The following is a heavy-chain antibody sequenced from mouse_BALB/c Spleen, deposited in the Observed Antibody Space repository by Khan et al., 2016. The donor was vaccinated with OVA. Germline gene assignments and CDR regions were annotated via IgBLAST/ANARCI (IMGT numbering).Heavy chain of an antibody. V-gene: IGHV14-3*02. Sequence: VQLQQSGAELVKPGASVTLSCTASGFNIKDTYLHWVNQRPEQGLEWVGRIDPENGYAKFDPKFQGKATITADTSSSTVYLQLSSLTSEDTAVYCCASITSYGGSYWGQGTLVTVS. CDR1: GFNIKDTY. J-gene: IGHJ3*01. CDR2: IDPENGYA. D-gene: IGHD1-1*01. CDR3: ASITSYGGSY.